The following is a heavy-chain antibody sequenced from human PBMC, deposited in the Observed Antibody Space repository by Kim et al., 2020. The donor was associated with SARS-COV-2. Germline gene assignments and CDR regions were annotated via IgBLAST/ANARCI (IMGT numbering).Heavy chain of an antibody. Sequence: GGSLRLSCAASGFTFSSYAMSWVRQAPGKGLEWVSAISGSGGRTYYADSVKGRFTISRDNSKNTLYLQMNSLRAEDTAVYYCAKYPDYYDSSGEDYFDYWGQGTLVTVSS. CDR1: GFTFSSYA. J-gene: IGHJ4*02. CDR2: ISGSGGRT. CDR3: AKYPDYYDSSGEDYFDY. D-gene: IGHD3-22*01. V-gene: IGHV3-23*01.